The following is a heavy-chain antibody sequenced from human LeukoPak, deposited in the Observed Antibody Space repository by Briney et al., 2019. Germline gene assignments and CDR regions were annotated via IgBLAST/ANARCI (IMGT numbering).Heavy chain of an antibody. J-gene: IGHJ4*02. CDR1: GYTFTSYG. Sequence: ASVTVSCTASGYTFTSYGISWVRQAPGQGLEWMGWISAYNGNTNYAQKLQGRVTMTTDTSTSTAYMELRSLRSDDMAVYYCARDVEGHIAVPDYWGQGTLVTVSS. CDR3: ARDVEGHIAVPDY. D-gene: IGHD6-19*01. V-gene: IGHV1-18*03. CDR2: ISAYNGNT.